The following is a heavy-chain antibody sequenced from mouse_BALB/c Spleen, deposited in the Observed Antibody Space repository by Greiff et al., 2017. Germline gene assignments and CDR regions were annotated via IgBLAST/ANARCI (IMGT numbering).Heavy chain of an antibody. V-gene: IGHV14-4*02. D-gene: IGHD1-1*01. CDR3: NARDGSTTMDY. CDR1: GFNIKDYY. Sequence: VQLKQSGAELVRSGASVKLSCTASGFNIKDYYMHWVKQRPEQGLEWIGWIDPENGDTEYAPKFQGKATMTADTSSNTAYLQLSSLTSEDTAVYYCNARDGSTTMDYWGQGTSVTVSS. J-gene: IGHJ4*01. CDR2: IDPENGDT.